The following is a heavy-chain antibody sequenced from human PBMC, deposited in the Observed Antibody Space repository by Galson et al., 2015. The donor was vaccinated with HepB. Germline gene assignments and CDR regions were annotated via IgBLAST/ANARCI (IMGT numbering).Heavy chain of an antibody. CDR3: TKDFRDSGSYVGGGMDY. Sequence: SLRLSCAASGFTFDDYAMHWVRQGPGKGLEWVSGISWNSGRKGYAASVKGRLTISRDYAKDSLYLQMDSLRPEDTALYYCTKDFRDSGSYVGGGMDYWGQGTLVTVSS. V-gene: IGHV3-9*01. J-gene: IGHJ4*02. D-gene: IGHD1-26*01. CDR2: ISWNSGRK. CDR1: GFTFDDYA.